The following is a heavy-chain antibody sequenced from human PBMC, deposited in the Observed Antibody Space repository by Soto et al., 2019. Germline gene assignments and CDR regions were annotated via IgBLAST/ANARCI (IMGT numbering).Heavy chain of an antibody. Sequence: GGSLRLSCAASGFTFSNAGMSWVRQAPGKGLEWVGRIKSKTDGGTTDYAAHVKGRITISRDDSKNTLYLQMNSLKTEDTAVYYCTTGGNWGVESDYWGQGTLVTVSS. J-gene: IGHJ4*02. CDR2: IKSKTDGGTT. D-gene: IGHD7-27*01. V-gene: IGHV3-15*01. CDR3: TTGGNWGVESDY. CDR1: GFTFSNAG.